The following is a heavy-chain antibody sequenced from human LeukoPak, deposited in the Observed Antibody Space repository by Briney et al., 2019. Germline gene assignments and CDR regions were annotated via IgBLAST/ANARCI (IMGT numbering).Heavy chain of an antibody. V-gene: IGHV3-30*04. D-gene: IGHD5-18*01. CDR1: GSTFSNNA. CDR2: ISYDGSNK. Sequence: PGRPRSPSGPPSGSTFSNNAMHWVRKAQGKGLEWVAVISYDGSNKYYADSVKGRFTISRDNSKNTVYLQMNSLRAEDTAVYYCARDRDTRVGPTDIDYWGQGTLVTVSS. J-gene: IGHJ4*02. CDR3: ARDRDTRVGPTDIDY.